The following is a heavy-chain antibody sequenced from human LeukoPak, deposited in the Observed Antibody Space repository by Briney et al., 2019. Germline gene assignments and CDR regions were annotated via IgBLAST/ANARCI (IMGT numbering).Heavy chain of an antibody. V-gene: IGHV4-34*01. J-gene: IGHJ4*02. CDR3: ARTPPYCSGGSCYLNYFDY. D-gene: IGHD2-15*01. CDR1: GGSFSGYY. CDR2: INHSGST. Sequence: PSETLSLTCAVYGGSFSGYYWSWIRQPPGKGLEWIGEINHSGSTNYNPSLKSRVTISVDTSKNQFSLELSSVTAADTAVYYCARTPPYCSGGSCYLNYFDYWGQGTLVTVSS.